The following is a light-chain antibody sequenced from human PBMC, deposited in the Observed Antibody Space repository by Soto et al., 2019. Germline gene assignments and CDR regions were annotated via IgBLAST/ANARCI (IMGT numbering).Light chain of an antibody. CDR1: SSDVGGYNY. Sequence: ALTQPRSVSGSPGQSVTISCTGTSSDVGGYNYVSWYQQHPGKAPKLMIYDVSKRPSGVPDRFFGSKSGNTASLTISGLQAEDEADYYCCSYAGSYTWVFGGGTQLTVL. CDR2: DVS. J-gene: IGLJ3*02. V-gene: IGLV2-11*01. CDR3: CSYAGSYTWV.